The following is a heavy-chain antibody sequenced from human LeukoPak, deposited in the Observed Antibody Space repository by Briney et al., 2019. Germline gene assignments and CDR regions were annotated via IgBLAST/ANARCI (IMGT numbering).Heavy chain of an antibody. CDR1: GGSISSGSYY. Sequence: SETLSLTCTVSGGSISSGSYYWSWIRQPPGKGLEWIGSIYHSGSTYYNPSLKSRVTISVDTSKNQFSLKLSSVTAADTAVYYCARDKGLEFFDYWGQGTLVTVSS. CDR3: ARDKGLEFFDY. D-gene: IGHD3-10*01. CDR2: IYHSGST. J-gene: IGHJ4*02. V-gene: IGHV4-39*07.